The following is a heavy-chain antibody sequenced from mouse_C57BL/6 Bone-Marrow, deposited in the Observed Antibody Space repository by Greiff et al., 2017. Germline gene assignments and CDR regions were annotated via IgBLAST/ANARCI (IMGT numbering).Heavy chain of an antibody. V-gene: IGHV14-4*01. CDR1: GFNIKDDY. J-gene: IGHJ3*01. CDR2: IDPENGDT. CDR3: TTPPYYYGSSYYSY. Sequence: VQLQQSGAELVRPGASVKLSCTASGFNIKDDYMHWVKQRPEQGLEWIGWIDPENGDTEYASKFQGKATITADTSSNTADLQLSSLTSEDTDVYDCTTPPYYYGSSYYSYWGQGTLVTGSA. D-gene: IGHD1-1*01.